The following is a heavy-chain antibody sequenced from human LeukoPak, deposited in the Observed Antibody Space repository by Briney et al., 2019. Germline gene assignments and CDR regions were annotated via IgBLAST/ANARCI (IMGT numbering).Heavy chain of an antibody. Sequence: GGSLRLSCAASGFTFSTYAMNWVRQAPGKGLEWVSAISGSGGSTYYADSVKGRFTISRDNSKNTLYLQMNSLRAEDTAVYYCAKDEYCSSTSCYAGNGMDVWGQGTTVTVSS. V-gene: IGHV3-23*01. J-gene: IGHJ6*02. CDR1: GFTFSTYA. CDR3: AKDEYCSSTSCYAGNGMDV. D-gene: IGHD2-2*01. CDR2: ISGSGGST.